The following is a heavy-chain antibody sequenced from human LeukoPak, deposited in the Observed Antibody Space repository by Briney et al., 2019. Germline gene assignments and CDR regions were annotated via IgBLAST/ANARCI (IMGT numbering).Heavy chain of an antibody. CDR1: GGTFSSYA. Sequence: SVKVSCKASGGTFSSYAISWVRQAPGQGLEWMGGIIPIFGTANYAQKFQGRVTITTDESTSTAYMELSSLRSEDTAVYYCARYLTNYYDSSGQNAFDIWGQGTMVTVSS. D-gene: IGHD3-22*01. CDR2: IIPIFGTA. CDR3: ARYLTNYYDSSGQNAFDI. J-gene: IGHJ3*02. V-gene: IGHV1-69*05.